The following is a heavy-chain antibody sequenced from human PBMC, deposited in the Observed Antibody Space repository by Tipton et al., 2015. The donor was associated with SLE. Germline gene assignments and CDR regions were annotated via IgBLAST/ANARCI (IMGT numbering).Heavy chain of an antibody. J-gene: IGHJ6*03. CDR3: ARGELGQQLAFYYFYYMDV. V-gene: IGHV3-66*01. Sequence: SLRLSCAASGFTFSSFALHWVRQAPGKGLEWVSVIYSGGSTYYADSVKGRFTISRDNAKNSLYLQMNSLRVEDTAVYYCARGELGQQLAFYYFYYMDVWGKGTTVTVSS. D-gene: IGHD6-13*01. CDR2: IYSGGST. CDR1: GFTFSSFA.